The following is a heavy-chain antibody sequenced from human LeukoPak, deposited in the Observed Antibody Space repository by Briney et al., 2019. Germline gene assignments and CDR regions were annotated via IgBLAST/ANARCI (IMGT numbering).Heavy chain of an antibody. J-gene: IGHJ4*02. CDR3: ATEFGQYCSGGSCYYY. V-gene: IGHV1-18*01. Sequence: GASVKVSCKASGYTFTSYGISWVRQAPGQGLEWMGWISAYNGNTNYAQKLQGKVTMTTDTSTSTAYMELRSLRSDDTAVYYCATEFGQYCSGGSCYYYWGQGTLVTVSS. CDR1: GYTFTSYG. D-gene: IGHD2-15*01. CDR2: ISAYNGNT.